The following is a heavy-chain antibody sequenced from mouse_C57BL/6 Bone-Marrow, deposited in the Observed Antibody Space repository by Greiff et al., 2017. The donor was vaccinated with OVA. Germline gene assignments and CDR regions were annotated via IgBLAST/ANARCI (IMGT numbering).Heavy chain of an antibody. J-gene: IGHJ2*01. Sequence: EVKLEESGEGLVKPGGSLKLSCAASGFTFSSYAMSWVRQTPEKRLEWVAYISSGGDYIYYADTVKGRFTISRDNARNTLYLQMSSLKSEDTAMYYCTREGITTVTFDYWGQGTTLTVSS. D-gene: IGHD1-2*01. V-gene: IGHV5-9-1*02. CDR2: ISSGGDYI. CDR1: GFTFSSYA. CDR3: TREGITTVTFDY.